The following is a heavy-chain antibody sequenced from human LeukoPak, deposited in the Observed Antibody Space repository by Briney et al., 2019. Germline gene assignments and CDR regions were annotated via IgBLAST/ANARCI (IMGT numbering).Heavy chain of an antibody. CDR1: GYTFTGYY. J-gene: IGHJ6*03. CDR3: ARDWKYQLLSRSGDYYYYMDV. CDR2: INPNSGGT. Sequence: ASVKVSCKASGYTFTGYYMHWVRQAPGQGLEWMGWINPNSGGTNYAQKFQGRVTMTRDTSISTAYMELSRLRSDDTAVYYCARDWKYQLLSRSGDYYYYMDVWGKGTTVTVSS. V-gene: IGHV1-2*02. D-gene: IGHD2-2*01.